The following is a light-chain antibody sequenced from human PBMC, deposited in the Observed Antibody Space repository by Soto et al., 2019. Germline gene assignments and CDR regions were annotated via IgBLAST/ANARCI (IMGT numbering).Light chain of an antibody. CDR3: QQRSDWPPT. V-gene: IGKV3-11*01. Sequence: EIVLTQSPATLSLSPGERATLSCRASQSVSSHLARYQQKPGQTPRLLIYDASNRATGIPARFSGSGSGTDFTLTISTLEPEDFAVYYCQQRSDWPPTFGQGTKVDIK. CDR2: DAS. CDR1: QSVSSH. J-gene: IGKJ1*01.